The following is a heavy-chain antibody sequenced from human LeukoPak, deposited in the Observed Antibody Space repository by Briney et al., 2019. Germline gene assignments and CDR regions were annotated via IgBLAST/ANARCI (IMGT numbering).Heavy chain of an antibody. V-gene: IGHV3-48*03. J-gene: IGHJ4*02. CDR1: GFTFSSYE. Sequence: GGSLRLSCAASGFTFSSYEMNWVHQAPGKGLEWLSYISSSGSAIYYADSVKGRFTISRDNAKNSLYLQMSSLRAEDTAVYYCAKGGYFYDSSDAYWGQGTLVTVSS. CDR3: AKGGYFYDSSDAY. D-gene: IGHD3-22*01. CDR2: ISSSGSAI.